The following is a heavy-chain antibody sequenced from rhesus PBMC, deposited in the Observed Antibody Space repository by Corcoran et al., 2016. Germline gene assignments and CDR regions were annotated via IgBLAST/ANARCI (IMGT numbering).Heavy chain of an antibody. D-gene: IGHD5-24*01. CDR3: ASGGYSVFGIDY. CDR1: GFTFSDYY. J-gene: IGHJ4*01. V-gene: IGHV3-116*02. CDR2: IRKKANGGTS. Sequence: EVRLVESGGGLVQPGGSLRLSCAASGFTFSDYYMSWVRQAPGKGPEWVGVIRKKANGGTSEYAAAVKGRFTISRDDSKSIASLQMNSLKTEDTAVYYCASGGYSVFGIDYWGQGVLVTVSS.